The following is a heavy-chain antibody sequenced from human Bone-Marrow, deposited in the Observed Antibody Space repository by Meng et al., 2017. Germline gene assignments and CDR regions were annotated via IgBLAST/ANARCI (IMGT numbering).Heavy chain of an antibody. Sequence: GESLKISCAASGFTFSSYSMNWVRQAPGKGLEWVSSISSSSSYIYYADSVKGRFTISRDNAKNSLYLQMNSLGAEDTAVYYCARCDSSGYYYFDYWGQGTLVTVSS. J-gene: IGHJ4*02. V-gene: IGHV3-21*01. CDR3: ARCDSSGYYYFDY. D-gene: IGHD3-22*01. CDR1: GFTFSSYS. CDR2: ISSSSSYI.